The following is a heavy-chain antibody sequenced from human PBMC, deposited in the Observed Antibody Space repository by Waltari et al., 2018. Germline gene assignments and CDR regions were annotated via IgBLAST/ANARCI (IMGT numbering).Heavy chain of an antibody. J-gene: IGHJ6*02. V-gene: IGHV1-8*01. D-gene: IGHD4-4*01. Sequence: QVQLVQSGAEVKKPGASVKVSCKDSGYTFTSYDINWVRQATGQGLEWMGWMNPTSGNTGYAQKFQGRVTMTRNTSISTAYMELSSLRSEDTAVYYCARGSRVTDYYYGMDVWGQGTTVTVSS. CDR1: GYTFTSYD. CDR2: MNPTSGNT. CDR3: ARGSRVTDYYYGMDV.